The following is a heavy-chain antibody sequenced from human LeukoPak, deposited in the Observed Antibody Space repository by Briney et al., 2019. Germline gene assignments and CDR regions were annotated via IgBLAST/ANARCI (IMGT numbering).Heavy chain of an antibody. CDR2: IIPIFGTA. CDR3: ARDNVAAAGTVWFDP. CDR1: GGTFSSYA. V-gene: IGHV1-69*13. J-gene: IGHJ5*02. D-gene: IGHD6-13*01. Sequence: ASVKVSCKASGGTFSSYAISWVRQAPGHGLEGMGGIIPIFGTANYAQKFQGRVAITADESTSTAYMELSSLRSEDTAVYYCARDNVAAAGTVWFDPWGQGTLVTVSS.